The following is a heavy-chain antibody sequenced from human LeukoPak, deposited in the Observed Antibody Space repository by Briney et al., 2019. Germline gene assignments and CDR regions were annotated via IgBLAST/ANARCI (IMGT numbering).Heavy chain of an antibody. V-gene: IGHV3-53*01. CDR2: IYSGGST. J-gene: IGHJ3*02. D-gene: IGHD1-1*01. CDR3: ASSYWMRTNDGFDI. Sequence: GGSLRLSCAASGFTVSSNYMSWVRQAPGKGLEWVSVIYSGGSTYYADSVKGRFTISRDNSKKTLYLQMNSLRAEDTAVYYCASSYWMRTNDGFDIWGQGTMVTVSS. CDR1: GFTVSSNY.